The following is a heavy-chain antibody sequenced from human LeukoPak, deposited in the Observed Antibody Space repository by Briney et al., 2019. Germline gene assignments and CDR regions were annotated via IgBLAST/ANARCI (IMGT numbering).Heavy chain of an antibody. D-gene: IGHD6-13*01. CDR2: ISDGGGST. Sequence: PGGSLRLSCAASRFTFTTYAMSWVRHAPGRGLEWVSGISDGGGSTYYADSVKGRFTISRDNAKNTLYLQMNSLRAEDTAIYYCATAYSTTWSFSDSWGQGTLVTVSS. J-gene: IGHJ4*02. V-gene: IGHV3-23*01. CDR1: RFTFTTYA. CDR3: ATAYSTTWSFSDS.